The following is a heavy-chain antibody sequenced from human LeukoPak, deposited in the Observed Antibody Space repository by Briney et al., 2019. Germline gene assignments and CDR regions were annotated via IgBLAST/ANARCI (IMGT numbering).Heavy chain of an antibody. Sequence: PGGSLRLSCAASGFTFSSYAMHWVRQAPGKGLEWVGRIRSNSDGGTIDYAAPVKDRFTLSRDDSKTTLYLQMNSLQTEDTAVYYCATDFYDSTWGQGTLVTVSS. J-gene: IGHJ5*02. V-gene: IGHV3-15*07. CDR2: IRSNSDGGTI. CDR1: GFTFSSYA. D-gene: IGHD3-22*01. CDR3: ATDFYDST.